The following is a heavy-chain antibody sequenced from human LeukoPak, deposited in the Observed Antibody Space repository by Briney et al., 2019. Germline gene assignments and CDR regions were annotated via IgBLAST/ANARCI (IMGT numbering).Heavy chain of an antibody. Sequence: SETVSLTCTVSGGSISSSTYYWGWIRQPPGKGLEWIASIFHSGSTFYNPSVKSRVTISVDTSKNQFSLTLRSVTAADTAVYYCARETEKQWQYWGQGTMATVSS. J-gene: IGHJ3*01. CDR2: IFHSGST. CDR3: ARETEKQWQY. D-gene: IGHD6-19*01. V-gene: IGHV4-39*07. CDR1: GGSISSSTYY.